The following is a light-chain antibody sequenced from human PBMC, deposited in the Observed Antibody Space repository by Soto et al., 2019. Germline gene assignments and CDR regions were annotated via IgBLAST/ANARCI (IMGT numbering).Light chain of an antibody. V-gene: IGLV1-40*01. Sequence: QSVLTQPPSVSGAPGQTVSISCTGSSSNLGTGYDVHWYQQFPGRAPKLLIYADNKRPSGVPDRISGSKSGTSASLAMAGLQAEGEANYYCQSYDVSLSAWVFGGGTKLTVL. CDR1: SSNLGTGYD. J-gene: IGLJ3*02. CDR2: ADN. CDR3: QSYDVSLSAWV.